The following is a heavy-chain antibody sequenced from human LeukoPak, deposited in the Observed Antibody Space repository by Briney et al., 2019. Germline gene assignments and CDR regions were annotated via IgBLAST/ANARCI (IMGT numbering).Heavy chain of an antibody. CDR2: INQSGSVR. CDR1: GFTFSDDW. CDR3: ARGLRWPDF. J-gene: IGHJ4*02. D-gene: IGHD4-23*01. V-gene: IGHV3-7*03. Sequence: GGSLRLSCEAYGFTFSDDWMNWVRQAPGKGLECVANINQSGSVRYYMDSVKGRFTISRDNSKNSLSLQMNSLRADDTAVYFCARGLRWPDFGGQGTLVTVSS.